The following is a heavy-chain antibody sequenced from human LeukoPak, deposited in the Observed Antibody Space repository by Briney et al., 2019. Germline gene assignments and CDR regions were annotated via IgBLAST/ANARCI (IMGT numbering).Heavy chain of an antibody. CDR1: GGSFSGYY. J-gene: IGHJ4*02. Sequence: SETLSLTCAVYGGSFSGYYWSWIRQPPGKGLEWIGEINHSGSTNYNPSLKSRVTISVDTSKNQFSLKLSSVTAADTAVYHCARGGRGSYGSYFDYWGQGTLVTVSS. V-gene: IGHV4-34*01. CDR3: ARGGRGSYGSYFDY. CDR2: INHSGST. D-gene: IGHD5-18*01.